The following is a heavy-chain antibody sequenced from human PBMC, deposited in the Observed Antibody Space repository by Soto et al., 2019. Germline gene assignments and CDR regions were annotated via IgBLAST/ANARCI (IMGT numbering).Heavy chain of an antibody. J-gene: IGHJ6*02. Sequence: SETLSLTCAVSGGSISSGGYSWSWIRQPPGKGLEWIGYIYHSGSTYYNPSLKSRVTISVDRSKNQFSLKLSSVTAADTAVYYCVIQGFGRLHGLVDFWGQGTTVTVSS. CDR3: VIQGFGRLHGLVDF. D-gene: IGHD3-10*01. CDR1: GGSISSGGYS. V-gene: IGHV4-30-2*01. CDR2: IYHSGST.